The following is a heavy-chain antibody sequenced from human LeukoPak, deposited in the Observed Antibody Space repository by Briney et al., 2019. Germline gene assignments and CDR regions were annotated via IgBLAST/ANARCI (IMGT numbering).Heavy chain of an antibody. CDR3: AKVDITGTIPRAFDI. J-gene: IGHJ3*02. CDR1: GFTFSSYA. V-gene: IGHV3-30*04. Sequence: GGSLRLSCAASGFTFSSYAMHWVRQAPGKGLEWVAVTSSDGSIKYYADAVKGRFTISRDNSKNTLDLHLNSLRAEDTAMFYCAKVDITGTIPRAFDIWGQGTMVTVSS. CDR2: TSSDGSIK. D-gene: IGHD1/OR15-1a*01.